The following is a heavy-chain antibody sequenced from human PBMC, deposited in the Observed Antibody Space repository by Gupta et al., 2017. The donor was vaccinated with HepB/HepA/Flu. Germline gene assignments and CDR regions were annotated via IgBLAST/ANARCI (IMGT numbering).Heavy chain of an antibody. J-gene: IGHJ4*02. Sequence: EVQLLESVGTLVQSGGSLRLSCAASGLTFSPYAMTWVRQAPGKGLEWVSIITGTGGPTGYADSVKGRFTISRDNSKNILYLQMNSLRAEDTAIYYCAKDPNGDYIGVFDYWGQGTLVTVSS. CDR2: ITGTGGPT. CDR3: AKDPNGDYIGVFDY. D-gene: IGHD4-17*01. V-gene: IGHV3-23*01. CDR1: GLTFSPYA.